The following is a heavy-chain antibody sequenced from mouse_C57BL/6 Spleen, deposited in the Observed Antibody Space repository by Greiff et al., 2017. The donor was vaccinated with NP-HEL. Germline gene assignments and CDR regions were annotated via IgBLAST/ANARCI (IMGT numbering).Heavy chain of an antibody. V-gene: IGHV1-43*01. CDR1: GYSFTGYY. J-gene: IGHJ3*01. CDR2: INPSTGGT. CDR3: ARGDDGYSPFAY. D-gene: IGHD2-3*01. Sequence: VQLQQSGPELVKPGASVKISCKASGYSFTGYYMHWVKQSSEKSLEWIGEINPSTGGTSYNQKFKGKATLTVDKSSSTAYMQLKSLTSEDSAVYYCARGDDGYSPFAYWGQGTLVTVSA.